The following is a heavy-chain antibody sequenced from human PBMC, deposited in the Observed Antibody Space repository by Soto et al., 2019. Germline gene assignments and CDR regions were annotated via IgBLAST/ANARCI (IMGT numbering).Heavy chain of an antibody. J-gene: IGHJ1*01. Sequence: SETLSLTCTVSGGSISSGDYYWSWIRQPPGKGLEWIGYIYYSGSTYYNPSLKSRVTISVDTSKNQFSLKLNSVTAADTAVYYCATQTGSNYVRFFQHWGQGTLVTVSS. CDR1: GGSISSGDYY. CDR3: ATQTGSNYVRFFQH. V-gene: IGHV4-30-4*01. CDR2: IYYSGST. D-gene: IGHD1-26*01.